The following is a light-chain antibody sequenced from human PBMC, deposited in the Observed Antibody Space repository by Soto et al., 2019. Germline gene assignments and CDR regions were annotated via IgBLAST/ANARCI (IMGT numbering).Light chain of an antibody. CDR3: QQYGDSPWT. V-gene: IGKV3-20*01. Sequence: EIVLTQSPGTLSLSRGERATLSCRASQSVSNSYLAWSQQKPGQAPRLLIYGASSRATGIPDRFSGSGSGTDFTLTISRLEPEDFAVYYCQQYGDSPWTFGQGTKVDI. CDR1: QSVSNSY. J-gene: IGKJ1*01. CDR2: GAS.